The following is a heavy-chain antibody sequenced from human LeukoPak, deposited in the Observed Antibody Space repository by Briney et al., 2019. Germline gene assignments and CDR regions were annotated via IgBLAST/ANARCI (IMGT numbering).Heavy chain of an antibody. V-gene: IGHV3-23*01. Sequence: PGGSLRLSCVDSGSIISNNVMGWVSQAPGKGLEWVSTINVGGEATHYAESVKGRFTISRDSSKNTLYLQMNSLSVEDTAVYYCAKEGYSSGHAGAFNIWGPGTMVTVSS. D-gene: IGHD5-18*01. CDR1: GSIISNNV. CDR2: INVGGEAT. CDR3: AKEGYSSGHAGAFNI. J-gene: IGHJ3*02.